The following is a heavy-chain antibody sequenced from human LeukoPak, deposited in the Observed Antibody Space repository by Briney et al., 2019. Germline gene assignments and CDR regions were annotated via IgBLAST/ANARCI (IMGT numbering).Heavy chain of an antibody. J-gene: IGHJ4*02. Sequence: PSETLSLTCAVYGGSFSGYYWSWVRQPPGKGPEWIGAINHSGSTNYNPSLKSRVTISVDTSKNQVSLKLSSVTAADTAVYYCARIYGDGEYYCDSSGYSFNDYWGQGTLVTVSS. V-gene: IGHV4-34*01. D-gene: IGHD3-22*01. CDR3: ARIYGDGEYYCDSSGYSFNDY. CDR2: INHSGST. CDR1: GGSFSGYY.